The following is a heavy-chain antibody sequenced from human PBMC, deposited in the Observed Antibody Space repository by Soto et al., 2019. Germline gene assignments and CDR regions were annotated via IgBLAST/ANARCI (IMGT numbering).Heavy chain of an antibody. D-gene: IGHD1-1*01. Sequence: GSVKVSCKASGYTFTGYYMHWVRQAPGQGLEWMGWINPNSGGTNYAQKFQGWVTMTRDTSISTAYMELSRLRSDDTAVYYCARVSTSASSGDHAFDHCVQGTLST. CDR2: INPNSGGT. J-gene: IGHJ3*01. CDR3: ARVSTSASSGDHAFDH. CDR1: GYTFTGYY. V-gene: IGHV1-2*04.